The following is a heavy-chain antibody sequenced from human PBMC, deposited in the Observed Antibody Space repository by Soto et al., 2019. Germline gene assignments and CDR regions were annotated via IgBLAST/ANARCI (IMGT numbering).Heavy chain of an antibody. CDR1: GYTFTSFG. Sequence: QVQLVQSGADVKKPGASVKVSCKASGYTFTSFGINWVRQAPGQGLEWMGWISGYNGNTNYAQNLQDRVTMTIDTSTSTAYMELRSLRSDDTAVYYCARPTDFYYYAMDVWGQGTTVTVSS. CDR2: ISGYNGNT. CDR3: ARPTDFYYYAMDV. J-gene: IGHJ6*02. V-gene: IGHV1-18*01.